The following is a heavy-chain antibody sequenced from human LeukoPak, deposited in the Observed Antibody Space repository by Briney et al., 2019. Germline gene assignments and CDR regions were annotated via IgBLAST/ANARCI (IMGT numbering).Heavy chain of an antibody. Sequence: SKTLSLTCAVYGGSFSGYYWSWIRQPPGKGLEWIGEINHSGSTNYNPSLKSRVTISVDTSKNQFSLKLISVTAADTAVYYCARHRGERRAFEIWGQGTMVTVSS. V-gene: IGHV4-34*01. CDR1: GGSFSGYY. D-gene: IGHD1-1*01. CDR3: ARHRGERRAFEI. J-gene: IGHJ3*02. CDR2: INHSGST.